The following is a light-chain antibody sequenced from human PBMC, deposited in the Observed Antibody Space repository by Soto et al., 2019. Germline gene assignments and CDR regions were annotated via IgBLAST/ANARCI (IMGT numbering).Light chain of an antibody. J-gene: IGLJ2*01. Sequence: QSMLTQPPSASGTPGQRVSVSCSGRTSNIGSNTVTWYQQLPGTAPKLLIYSNNQRPSGVPDRFSGSKSGNSASLAISGLQSEDEADYYCAAWDDTLNGVVFGGGTKVTVL. CDR1: TSNIGSNT. V-gene: IGLV1-44*01. CDR3: AAWDDTLNGVV. CDR2: SNN.